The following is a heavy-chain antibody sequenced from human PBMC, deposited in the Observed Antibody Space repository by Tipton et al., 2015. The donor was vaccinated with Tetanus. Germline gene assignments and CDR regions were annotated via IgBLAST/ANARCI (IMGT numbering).Heavy chain of an antibody. Sequence: SLRLSCTASGFTFSSQGMHWVRQAPGKGLEWVSVIWHDGTETHYAESVRGRFSISRDNSKNTLFLQMTSLRAEDTAMYYCRAGSWLGGPGTLVTVSS. CDR1: GFTFSSQG. CDR3: RAGSWL. D-gene: IGHD5-18*01. V-gene: IGHV3-33*01. CDR2: IWHDGTET. J-gene: IGHJ4*02.